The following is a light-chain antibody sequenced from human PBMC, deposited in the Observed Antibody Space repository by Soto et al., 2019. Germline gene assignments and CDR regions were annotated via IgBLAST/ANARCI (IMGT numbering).Light chain of an antibody. CDR2: GNN. CDR1: SSKIGAGYD. V-gene: IGLV1-40*01. Sequence: QSVLTQPPSVSGGLGQRVTISCPGSSSKIGAGYDVHWYQQFPGTAPKLLIYGNNNRPSGVPDRFSGSKSGTSASLAITGLQSDDEADFYCQSYDSSLRGSVFGTGSKVTVL. CDR3: QSYDSSLRGSV. J-gene: IGLJ1*01.